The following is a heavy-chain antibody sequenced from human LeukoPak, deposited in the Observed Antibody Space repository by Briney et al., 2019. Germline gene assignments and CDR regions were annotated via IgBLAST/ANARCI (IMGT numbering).Heavy chain of an antibody. CDR3: ARGYRRSYYDSSGYYYFQH. V-gene: IGHV4-59*01. J-gene: IGHJ1*01. CDR1: GGSISSYY. CDR2: IYYSGST. Sequence: SETLSLTCTVSGGSISSYYWSWIRQPPGKGLEWIGYIYYSGSTNYNPSLKSRVTISVDTSKNQFSLKLSSVTAADTAVYYCARGYRRSYYDSSGYYYFQHWGQGTLVTVSS. D-gene: IGHD3-22*01.